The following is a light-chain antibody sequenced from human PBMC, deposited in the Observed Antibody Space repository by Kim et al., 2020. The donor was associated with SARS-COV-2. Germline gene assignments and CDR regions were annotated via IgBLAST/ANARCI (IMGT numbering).Light chain of an antibody. CDR1: QSVSGY. V-gene: IGKV3-11*01. CDR2: DAS. CDR3: QQRSNSYS. Sequence: LALSPRERATLSWRASQSVSGYLAWYQQKPAQAPRLLIYDASNRATGIPARFSGSGSGTDFTLTISSLEPEDFAVYYCQQRSNSYSFGQGTKLEIK. J-gene: IGKJ2*03.